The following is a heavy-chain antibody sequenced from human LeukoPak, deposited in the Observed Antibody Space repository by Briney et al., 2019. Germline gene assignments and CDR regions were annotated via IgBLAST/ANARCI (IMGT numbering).Heavy chain of an antibody. V-gene: IGHV1-2*04. CDR1: GYTFTGYY. J-gene: IGHJ5*02. CDR2: INPNSGGT. D-gene: IGHD3-3*01. CDR3: TREGSYYDFWSGSWFDP. Sequence: GSVKVSCKASGYTFTGYYMHWVRQAPGQGLEWMGWINPNSGGTNYAQKFQGWVTMTRDTSISTAYMELSRLRSDDTAVYYCTREGSYYDFWSGSWFDPWGQGTLVTVSS.